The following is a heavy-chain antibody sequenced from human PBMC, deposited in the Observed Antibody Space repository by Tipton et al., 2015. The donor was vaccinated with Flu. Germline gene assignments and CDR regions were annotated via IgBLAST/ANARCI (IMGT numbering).Heavy chain of an antibody. J-gene: IGHJ5*01. CDR3: ARRDYSNYVSEPKNWFDS. CDR2: IFTSGSI. D-gene: IGHD4-11*01. V-gene: IGHV4-61*02. CDR1: GASISSDVSH. Sequence: LRLSCSVSGASISSDVSHWSWVRQSAGKGLEWIGRIFTSGSINYNPSLESRVTISLDTSKNQFSLKLSSVTASDTAVYYCARRDYSNYVSEPKNWFDSWGLGTLVTVSS.